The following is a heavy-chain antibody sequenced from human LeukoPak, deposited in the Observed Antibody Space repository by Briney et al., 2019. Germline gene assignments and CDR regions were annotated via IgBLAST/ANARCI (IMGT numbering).Heavy chain of an antibody. CDR1: GYTFTSYG. D-gene: IGHD6-19*01. V-gene: IGHV1-18*01. J-gene: IGHJ6*03. CDR2: ISAYNGNT. Sequence: GASVKVSCKASGYTFTSYGISWVRQAPGQGLEWMGWISAYNGNTNYAQKLQGRVTMTTDTSTSTAYMELRSLRSDDTAVYYCARGGTSSSGWYFKKLLTYYYYYYMDVWGKGTTVTVSS. CDR3: ARGGTSSSGWYFKKLLTYYYYYYMDV.